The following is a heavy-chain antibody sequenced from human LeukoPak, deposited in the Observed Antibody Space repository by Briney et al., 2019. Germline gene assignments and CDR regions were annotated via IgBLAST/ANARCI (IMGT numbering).Heavy chain of an antibody. CDR2: INHSGST. CDR3: ARGPPYDYVWGSYRYAYFDY. Sequence: SETLPLTCAVYGGSFSGYYWSWIRQPPGKGLEWIGEINHSGSTNYNPSLKSRVTISVDTSKNQFSLKLSSVTAADTAVYYCARGPPYDYVWGSYRYAYFDYWSQGTLVTVSS. J-gene: IGHJ4*02. V-gene: IGHV4-34*01. D-gene: IGHD3-16*02. CDR1: GGSFSGYY.